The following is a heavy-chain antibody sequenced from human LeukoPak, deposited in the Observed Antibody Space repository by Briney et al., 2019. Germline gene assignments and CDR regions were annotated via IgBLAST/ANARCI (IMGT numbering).Heavy chain of an antibody. D-gene: IGHD2-2*01. CDR1: GFTFSSYE. CDR2: ISSSGSTI. J-gene: IGHJ4*02. V-gene: IGHV3-48*03. Sequence: PGGSLRLSCAASGFTFSSYEMNWVRQAPGKGLEWVSCISSSGSTIYYADSVKGRFTISRDNAKNSLYLQMNSLRAEDTAVYYCARERYCSSTSCYAALFDYWGQGTLVTVSS. CDR3: ARERYCSSTSCYAALFDY.